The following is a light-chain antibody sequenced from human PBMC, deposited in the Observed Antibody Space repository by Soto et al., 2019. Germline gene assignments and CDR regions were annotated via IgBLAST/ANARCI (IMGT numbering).Light chain of an antibody. CDR3: QQSYSTPWT. CDR2: DAS. J-gene: IGKJ1*01. CDR1: QSISSW. Sequence: DIQMTQSPSTLSASVGDRVTITCRASQSISSWLAWYQQKPGKAPKLLIYDASSLESGVPSRFSGSGSGTEFTLTISSLQPDDFAPYYCQQSYSTPWTFGQGTKVDIK. V-gene: IGKV1-5*01.